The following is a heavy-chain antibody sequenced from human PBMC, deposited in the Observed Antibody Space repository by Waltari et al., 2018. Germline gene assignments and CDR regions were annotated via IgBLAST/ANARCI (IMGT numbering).Heavy chain of an antibody. V-gene: IGHV4-59*11. CDR2: IYYSGST. Sequence: QVQLQESGPGLVKPSETLSLTCTVAGGSISSHYWSWIRQPPGKGLEWIGYIYYSGSTNYNPSLKSRVTISVDTSKTQFSLKLSSVTAADTAVYYCARGWAGVEDYWGQGTLVTVSS. CDR3: ARGWAGVEDY. D-gene: IGHD2-15*01. J-gene: IGHJ4*02. CDR1: GGSISSHY.